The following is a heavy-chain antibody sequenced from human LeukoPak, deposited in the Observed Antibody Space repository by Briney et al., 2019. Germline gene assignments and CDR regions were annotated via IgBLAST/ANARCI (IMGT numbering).Heavy chain of an antibody. J-gene: IGHJ6*03. CDR1: GGSISSGGYY. CDR2: IYYSGST. Sequence: SQTLSLTCTASGGSISSGGYYWSWIRQHPGKGLEWIGYIYYSGSTYYNPSLKSRVTISVDTSKNQFSLKLSSVTAADTAVYYCAREASGYSYGYYYYYMDVWGKGTTVTVSS. V-gene: IGHV4-31*03. D-gene: IGHD5-18*01. CDR3: AREASGYSYGYYYYYMDV.